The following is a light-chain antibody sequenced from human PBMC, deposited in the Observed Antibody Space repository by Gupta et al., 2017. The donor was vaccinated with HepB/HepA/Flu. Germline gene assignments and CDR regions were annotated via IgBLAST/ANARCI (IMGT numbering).Light chain of an antibody. Sequence: NFMLTQPHPVSESPGKTVTISCTRSSGSIASNYVQWYQQRPGRAPTTVIYEDNKRPSGVPDRFSDSIDSSSNSASLTISGLKTEDEADYYCQSYDSDNVVFGGGTKLTVL. J-gene: IGLJ2*01. CDR1: SGSIASNY. CDR2: EDN. CDR3: QSYDSDNVV. V-gene: IGLV6-57*03.